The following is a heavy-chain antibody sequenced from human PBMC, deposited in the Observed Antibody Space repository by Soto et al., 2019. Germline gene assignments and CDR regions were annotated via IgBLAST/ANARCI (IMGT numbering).Heavy chain of an antibody. CDR3: ARGYRTVVTRVSYYYYGMDV. CDR1: GGTFSSYA. V-gene: IGHV1-69*13. D-gene: IGHD2-21*02. J-gene: IGHJ6*02. Sequence: SVKVSCKASGGTFSSYAISWVRQAPGQGLEWMGGIIPIFGTANHAQKFQGRVTITADESTSTAYMELSSLRSEDTAVYYCARGYRTVVTRVSYYYYGMDVWGQGTTVTVSS. CDR2: IIPIFGTA.